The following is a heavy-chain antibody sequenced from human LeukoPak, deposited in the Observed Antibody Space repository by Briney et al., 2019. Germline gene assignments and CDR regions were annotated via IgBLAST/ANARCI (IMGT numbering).Heavy chain of an antibody. CDR2: ISYDGGNK. V-gene: IGHV3-30*04. J-gene: IGHJ4*02. CDR3: ARDASDDSSGYSSPYFDY. Sequence: GGSLRLSCAASGFTFSSYAMHWVRQAPGKGLEWVAVISYDGGNKDYADSVKGRFTISRDNSKNTLYLQMNSLRAEDTAVYYRARDASDDSSGYSSPYFDYWGQGTLVTAS. CDR1: GFTFSSYA. D-gene: IGHD3-22*01.